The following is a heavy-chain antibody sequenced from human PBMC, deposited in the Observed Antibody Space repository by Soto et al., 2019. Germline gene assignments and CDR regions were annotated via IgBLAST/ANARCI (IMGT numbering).Heavy chain of an antibody. CDR1: GNTFTSYD. V-gene: IGHV1-8*01. J-gene: IGHJ6*02. CDR2: INPNSGNI. D-gene: IGHD6-19*01. Sequence: ASVKVSCKASGNTFTSYDINWVRQATGHGLEWMGWINPNSGNIGYAQKFQGRVTMTRDTAIRTAYMEVSRLRSDDTAVYYCARDQSPSSGWPGMDVWGQGTTVTVSS. CDR3: ARDQSPSSGWPGMDV.